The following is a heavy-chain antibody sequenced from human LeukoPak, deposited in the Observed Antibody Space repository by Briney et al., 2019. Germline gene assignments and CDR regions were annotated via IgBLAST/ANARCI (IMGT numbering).Heavy chain of an antibody. CDR3: ARHGREYLLWFGKKGAFDI. CDR1: GGSFSGYY. Sequence: PSETLSLTCTVSGGSFSGYYWSWIRQPPGKGLEWIGEINHSGSTNYNPSLKSRVTISVDTSKNQFSLKLSSVTAADTAVYYCARHGREYLLWFGKKGAFDIWGQGTMVTVSS. J-gene: IGHJ3*02. CDR2: INHSGST. D-gene: IGHD3-10*01. V-gene: IGHV4-34*01.